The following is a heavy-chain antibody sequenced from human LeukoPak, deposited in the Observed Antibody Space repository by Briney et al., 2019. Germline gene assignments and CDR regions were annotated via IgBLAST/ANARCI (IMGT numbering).Heavy chain of an antibody. CDR1: GDSVSSNSAA. Sequence: SQTLSLTCAISGDSVSSNSAAWSWIRQSPSRGLEWLGRTYYRSKWYDAVSVKSRITINPDTTKKQVSLHLNSVTPEDTAGYYCAKSRELAAAGTLPSYWYFDLWGRGTLVTVSS. D-gene: IGHD6-13*01. V-gene: IGHV6-1*01. CDR2: TYYRSKW. CDR3: AKSRELAAAGTLPSYWYFDL. J-gene: IGHJ2*01.